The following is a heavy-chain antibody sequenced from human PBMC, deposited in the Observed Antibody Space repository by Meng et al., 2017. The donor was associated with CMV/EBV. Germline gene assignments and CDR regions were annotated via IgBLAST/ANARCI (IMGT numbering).Heavy chain of an antibody. J-gene: IGHJ6*02. Sequence: GSLRLSCAVSGGSISSSNWWSWVRQPPGKGLEWIGEIYHSGSTNYNPSLKSRVTISVDKSKNQFSLKLSSVTAADTAVYYCARKYYDFWSGYWGYGMDVWGQGTTVIVSS. CDR2: IYHSGST. D-gene: IGHD3-3*01. CDR3: ARKYYDFWSGYWGYGMDV. CDR1: GGSISSSNW. V-gene: IGHV4-4*02.